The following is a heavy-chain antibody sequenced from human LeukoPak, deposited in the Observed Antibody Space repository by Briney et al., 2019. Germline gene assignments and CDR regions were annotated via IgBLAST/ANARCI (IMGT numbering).Heavy chain of an antibody. V-gene: IGHV3-30*03. CDR2: ISYDGSNK. CDR1: GFTFSSYG. J-gene: IGHJ3*01. D-gene: IGHD2-2*01. CDR3: ARDPTSSTPVDF. Sequence: GRSLRLSCVVSGFTFSSYGMHWVRQAPGKGLEWVAVISYDGSNKYYADSVKGRFTISRDNAKNTLYLQMNSLRAEDTAVYYCARDPTSSTPVDFWGQGTMVTVSS.